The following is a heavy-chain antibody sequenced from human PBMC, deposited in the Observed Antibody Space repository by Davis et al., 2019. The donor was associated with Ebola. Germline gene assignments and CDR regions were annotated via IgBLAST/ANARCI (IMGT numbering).Heavy chain of an antibody. Sequence: GGSLRFSCAASGFTFSTYAMGWVRQAPGKGLVWVSRIDRDGSTTNYADSVKGRFTISRDNSKNTLYLQMNSLRAEDTAVYYCAKDTSNVWFDVWGQGTMVTVSS. CDR3: AKDTSNVWFDV. CDR2: IDRDGSTT. J-gene: IGHJ3*01. CDR1: GFTFSTYA. V-gene: IGHV3-23*01. D-gene: IGHD6-19*01.